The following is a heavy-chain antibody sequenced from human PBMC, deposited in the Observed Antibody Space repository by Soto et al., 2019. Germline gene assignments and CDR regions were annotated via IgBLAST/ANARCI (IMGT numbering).Heavy chain of an antibody. CDR3: ATWRTYSGSYCFDY. Sequence: QVQLVQSGAELKKPGASVNVSCAASGGTFKTYTINWVRQAPGQCLEWIGQIIHMYDSANYAQRFQGRVTTSADKSTNIAYMELSGLRSEATALYYCATWRTYSGSYCFDYWGQGTLVSVSS. D-gene: IGHD1-26*01. CDR2: IIHMYDSA. J-gene: IGHJ4*02. V-gene: IGHV1-69*06. CDR1: GGTFKTYT.